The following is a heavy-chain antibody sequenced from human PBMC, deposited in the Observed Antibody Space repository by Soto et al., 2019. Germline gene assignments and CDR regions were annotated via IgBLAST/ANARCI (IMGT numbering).Heavy chain of an antibody. V-gene: IGHV4-38-2*02. CDR2: IYHSGST. CDR1: GYSISSGYY. Sequence: SETLSLTCAVSGYSISSGYYWGWIRQPPGKGLEWIGSIYHSGSTYYNPSLKSRVTISVDTSKNQFSLKLSSVTAADTAVYYCARDIRYCTNGVCWDRFDPWGQGTLVTVSS. D-gene: IGHD2-8*01. CDR3: ARDIRYCTNGVCWDRFDP. J-gene: IGHJ5*02.